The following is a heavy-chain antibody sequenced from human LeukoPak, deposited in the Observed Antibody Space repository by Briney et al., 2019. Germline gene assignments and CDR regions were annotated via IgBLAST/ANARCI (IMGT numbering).Heavy chain of an antibody. CDR2: IIPILGIA. CDR1: GGTFTSYA. J-gene: IGHJ3*02. Sequence: SVKVSCKASGGTFTSYAISCVRQAPGQGLEWMGRIIPILGIANYAQKFQGRVTITADKSTSTAYMKLSSLRSEDTAVYYCARAPGSGSYYSGAFDIWGQGTMVTVSS. CDR3: ARAPGSGSYYSGAFDI. V-gene: IGHV1-69*04. D-gene: IGHD1-26*01.